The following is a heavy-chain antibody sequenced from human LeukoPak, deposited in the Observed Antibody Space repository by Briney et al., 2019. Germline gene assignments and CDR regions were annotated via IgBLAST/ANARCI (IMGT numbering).Heavy chain of an antibody. V-gene: IGHV3-74*01. CDR1: GFTFSTYW. J-gene: IGHJ4*02. D-gene: IGHD3-10*01. CDR3: GRDNHGSVDY. Sequence: GGSLRLSCAPSGFTFSTYWMIWGRQAPGKGMEYVSHMNADGSTTNYADPVKGRFTISRDNAKNTLYLQMDSLRAEDTAVYYCGRDNHGSVDYWGQGSLVTVSS. CDR2: MNADGSTT.